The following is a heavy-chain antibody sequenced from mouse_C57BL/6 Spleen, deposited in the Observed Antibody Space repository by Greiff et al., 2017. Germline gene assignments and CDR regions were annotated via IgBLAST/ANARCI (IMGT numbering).Heavy chain of an antibody. Sequence: QVQLQQSGAELVRPGASVTLSCKASGYTFTDYEMHWVKQTPVHGLEWIGAIDPETGGTAYNQKFKGKAILTADKSSSTAYMELRSLTSEDSAVYYCTSFLYYYGSSYWYFEVWGTGTTVTVSS. V-gene: IGHV1-15*01. CDR2: IDPETGGT. CDR1: GYTFTDYE. D-gene: IGHD1-1*01. CDR3: TSFLYYYGSSYWYFEV. J-gene: IGHJ1*03.